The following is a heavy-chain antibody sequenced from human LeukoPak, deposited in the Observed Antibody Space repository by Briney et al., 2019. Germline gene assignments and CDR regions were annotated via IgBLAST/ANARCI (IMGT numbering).Heavy chain of an antibody. CDR2: IIPILGIA. Sequence: ASVKVSCKASGGTFSSYAISWVRQAPGQGLEWMGRIIPILGIANYAQKFQGRVTITADKSTSTAYMELSSLRSEDTAVYYCARDRNYGDSLSDWGQGTLVTVSS. CDR1: GGTFSSYA. V-gene: IGHV1-69*04. CDR3: ARDRNYGDSLSD. J-gene: IGHJ4*02. D-gene: IGHD4-17*01.